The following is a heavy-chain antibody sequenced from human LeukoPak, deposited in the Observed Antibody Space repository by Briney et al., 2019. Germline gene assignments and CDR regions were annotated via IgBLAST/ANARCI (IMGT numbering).Heavy chain of an antibody. J-gene: IGHJ5*02. V-gene: IGHV3-21*01. CDR2: ISSSSSFK. CDR3: ARETVMVGAAP. CDR1: GFTFSSYS. D-gene: IGHD1-26*01. Sequence: GGSLRLSCAASGFTFSSYSMNWVRQAPGKGLEWVSSISSSSSFKYYADSVKGRFTISRDNAKNSLFLQMNSLRAEDTAVYYCARETVMVGAAPWGPGNLVSVSS.